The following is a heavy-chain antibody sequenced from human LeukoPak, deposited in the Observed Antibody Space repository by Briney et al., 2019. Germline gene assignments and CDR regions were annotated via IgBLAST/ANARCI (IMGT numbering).Heavy chain of an antibody. J-gene: IGHJ6*03. CDR3: ARDYCSGGNCYSGDYYYFHMDV. D-gene: IGHD2-15*01. CDR2: ISSSSSYI. Sequence: GGSLRLSCAASGFTFSSYSMNWVRQAPGKGLEWVSSISSSSSYIYYADSVRGRFTISRDDAKNSLYLQMNSLRVEDTAVYYCARDYCSGGNCYSGDYYYFHMDVWGKGTTVTVSS. CDR1: GFTFSSYS. V-gene: IGHV3-21*01.